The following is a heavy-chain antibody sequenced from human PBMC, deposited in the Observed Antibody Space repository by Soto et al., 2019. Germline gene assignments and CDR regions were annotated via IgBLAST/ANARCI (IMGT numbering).Heavy chain of an antibody. Sequence: PGESLKISCQTSGYTFTNYWIGWVRQMPGKGLEWIGMIYPGDSDTTYSPSFQGQVTISADKSINTAYLQWSSLKASDSATYYCARQGSNGAYVYFPMDVWGQGTTVTVSS. J-gene: IGHJ6*02. CDR2: IYPGDSDT. D-gene: IGHD3-16*01. CDR3: ARQGSNGAYVYFPMDV. CDR1: GYTFTNYW. V-gene: IGHV5-51*01.